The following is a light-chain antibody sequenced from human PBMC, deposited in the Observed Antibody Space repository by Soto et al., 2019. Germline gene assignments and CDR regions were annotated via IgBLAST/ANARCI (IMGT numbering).Light chain of an antibody. CDR3: QHSYSTPYT. V-gene: IGKV1-39*01. CDR1: QRITTY. Sequence: IHMTQSPSSLSASVGDRVTITYRASQRITTYLNWYQQKPGKAPKLLISTAATLQGGVPSRFSGSGSGTDFILTITTLQPEYFATYFCQHSYSTPYTFGQGTKLEIK. CDR2: TAA. J-gene: IGKJ2*01.